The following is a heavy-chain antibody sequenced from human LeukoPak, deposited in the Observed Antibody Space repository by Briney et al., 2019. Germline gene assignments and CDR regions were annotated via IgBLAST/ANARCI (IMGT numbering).Heavy chain of an antibody. CDR1: GFTFSGSA. D-gene: IGHD3-10*01. J-gene: IGHJ4*02. Sequence: GGSLRLSCAASGFTFSGSATHWVRQVSGKGLEWGGHIRSKPNNYATAYAASVKGRFTISRDDSQNTAYLQMDSLKTDDTAVYYCTRQGSGSTFDSWGPGTLVTVSS. V-gene: IGHV3-73*01. CDR2: IRSKPNNYAT. CDR3: TRQGSGSTFDS.